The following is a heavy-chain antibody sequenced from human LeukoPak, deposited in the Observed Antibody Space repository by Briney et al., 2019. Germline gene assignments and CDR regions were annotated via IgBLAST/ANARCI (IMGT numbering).Heavy chain of an antibody. J-gene: IGHJ5*02. Sequence: ASVKVSCKVSGYTLTELSMHWVRQAPGKGLEWMGGFDPEDDETIYAQKFQGRVTMTEDTSTDTAYMELSSLRSEDTAVYYCATITTGTIYNWFDPWGQGTLVTVSS. CDR3: ATITTGTIYNWFDP. CDR2: FDPEDDET. CDR1: GYTLTELS. V-gene: IGHV1-24*01. D-gene: IGHD1-1*01.